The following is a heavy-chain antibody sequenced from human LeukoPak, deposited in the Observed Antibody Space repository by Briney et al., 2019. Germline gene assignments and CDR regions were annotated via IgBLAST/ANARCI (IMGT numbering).Heavy chain of an antibody. CDR2: IIPIFGAE. CDR1: GGTFSSYA. V-gene: IGHV1-69*01. Sequence: SVKVSCKASGGTFSSYAISWVRQAPGQGLEWMGGIIPIFGAENYAQKFQGRVTITADDSKSTAYMELSSLRSEDTAVYYCARKGALWFGELFHYMDVWGKGTTVTVSS. CDR3: ARKGALWFGELFHYMDV. D-gene: IGHD3-10*01. J-gene: IGHJ6*03.